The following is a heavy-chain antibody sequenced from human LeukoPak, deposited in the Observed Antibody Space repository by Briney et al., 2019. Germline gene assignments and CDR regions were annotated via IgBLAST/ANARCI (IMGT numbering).Heavy chain of an antibody. Sequence: GGSLRLSCAASGFTFSSYWMSWVRQAPGKGLEWVAHIKQDGSEKYYVDSVKGRFTISRDNAKNSLYLQMNSLRAEDTAVYYCAREYYDFWSGREYYFDYWGQGTLVTVSS. J-gene: IGHJ4*02. CDR1: GFTFSSYW. CDR3: AREYYDFWSGREYYFDY. D-gene: IGHD3-3*01. CDR2: IKQDGSEK. V-gene: IGHV3-7*01.